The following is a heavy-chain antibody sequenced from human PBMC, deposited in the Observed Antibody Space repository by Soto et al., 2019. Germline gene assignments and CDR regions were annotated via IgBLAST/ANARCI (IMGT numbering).Heavy chain of an antibody. CDR3: ARGLASGDY. V-gene: IGHV1-46*03. CDR1: GYTLTNFH. J-gene: IGHJ4*02. Sequence: ASVKVSCKASGYTLTNFHIHWVRQAPGQGLEWMGIINPNGGSTNYAHNFQGRVTITRDTSTSTVYMDLSSLRSEDTAVYYCARGLASGDYWGRGTLVTVSS. CDR2: INPNGGST.